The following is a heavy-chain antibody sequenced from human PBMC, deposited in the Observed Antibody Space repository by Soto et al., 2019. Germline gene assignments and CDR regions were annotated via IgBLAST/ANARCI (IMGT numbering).Heavy chain of an antibody. D-gene: IGHD3-10*01. J-gene: IGHJ6*02. CDR2: IKQDGSEK. CDR3: ARRRVRSGMDV. CDR1: GFTFSSYW. Sequence: VGSLRLSCAASGFTFSSYWMSWVRQAPGKGLEWVANIKQDGSEKYYVDSVKGRFTISRDNSKNTLYLQMNSLRAEDTAVYYCARRRVRSGMDVWGQGTTVTVSS. V-gene: IGHV3-7*01.